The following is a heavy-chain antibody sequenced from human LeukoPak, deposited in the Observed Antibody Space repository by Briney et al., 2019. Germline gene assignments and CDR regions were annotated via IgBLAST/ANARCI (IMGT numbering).Heavy chain of an antibody. Sequence: GGSLRLSCAASGFTFSSYWMSWVRQAPGKGLEWVSSISSSSSYIYYADSVKGRFTISRDNAKNSLYLQMNSLRAEDTAVYYCARDLDVSYYYDSSGYYSGYWGQGTLVTVSS. J-gene: IGHJ4*02. CDR3: ARDLDVSYYYDSSGYYSGY. V-gene: IGHV3-21*01. D-gene: IGHD3-22*01. CDR2: ISSSSSYI. CDR1: GFTFSSYW.